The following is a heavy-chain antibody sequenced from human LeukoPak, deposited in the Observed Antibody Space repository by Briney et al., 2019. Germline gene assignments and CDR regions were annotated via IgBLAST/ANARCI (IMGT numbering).Heavy chain of an antibody. CDR2: INGNGDST. V-gene: IGHV3-23*01. J-gene: IGHJ4*02. D-gene: IGHD5/OR15-5a*01. CDR3: AKGLGYSVYDLPDF. Sequence: GGSLRLSCAASGFSFSVYSMSWVRQAPGEGLEWVSGINGNGDSTFYRDSVRGRFTISRDFSKNTLYLQMRRLRAEDTALYYCAKGLGYSVYDLPDFWGQGTLVTVSS. CDR1: GFSFSVYS.